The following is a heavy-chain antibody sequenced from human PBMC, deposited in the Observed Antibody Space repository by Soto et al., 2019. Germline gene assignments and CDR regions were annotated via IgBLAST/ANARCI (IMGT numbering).Heavy chain of an antibody. Sequence: VGLMRHSSTAAGFTISSYSMNWIRQAPGKGLEWVSYISSSSSTIYYADSVKGRFTISRDNAKNSLYLQMNSLRAEDTAVYYCARDLGGSSGYWGQGTLVSVSS. CDR2: ISSSSSTI. J-gene: IGHJ4*02. D-gene: IGHD6-13*01. CDR3: ARDLGGSSGY. CDR1: GFTISSYS. V-gene: IGHV3-48*01.